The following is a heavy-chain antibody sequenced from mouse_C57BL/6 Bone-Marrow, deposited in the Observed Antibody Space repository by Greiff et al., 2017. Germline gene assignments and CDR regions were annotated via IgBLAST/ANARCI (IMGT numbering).Heavy chain of an antibody. J-gene: IGHJ2*01. CDR1: GYTFTDYE. CDR2: IDPETGGT. CDR3: TRGWFHDY. V-gene: IGHV1-15*01. Sequence: VQLQQSGAELVRPGASVTLSCKASGYTFTDYEMHWVKQTPVHGLEWIGAIDPETGGTAYNQKFKGKAILTADTSSSTAYMELRSLTSEDSAVYYCTRGWFHDYWGQGTTLTVSS. D-gene: IGHD1-1*02.